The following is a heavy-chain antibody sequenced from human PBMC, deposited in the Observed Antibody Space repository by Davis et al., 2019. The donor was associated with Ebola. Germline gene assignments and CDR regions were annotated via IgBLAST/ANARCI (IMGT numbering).Heavy chain of an antibody. D-gene: IGHD3-22*01. CDR2: IFYSGST. J-gene: IGHJ4*02. CDR1: GGSISSGDSY. Sequence: SETLSLTCTVSGGSISSGDSYWSWIRQPPGKGLELIGYIFYSGSTYYNPSLRSRVTISVDTSKNQFSLKLSSVTAADTAVYYCARDRISSYYDSSGYDYWGQGTLVTVSS. CDR3: ARDRISSYYDSSGYDY. V-gene: IGHV4-30-4*01.